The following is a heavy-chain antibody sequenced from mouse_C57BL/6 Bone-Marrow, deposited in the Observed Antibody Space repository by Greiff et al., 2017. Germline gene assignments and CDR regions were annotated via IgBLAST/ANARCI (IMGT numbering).Heavy chain of an antibody. Sequence: VQLQQSGAELARPGASVKLSCKASGYTFTSYGISWVKQRTGQGLEWIGEIDPRSGNTYYNEKFKGKATLPADTSSSTAYMELRSLTSEDSAVYFCARRIVATDWYFDVWGTGTTLTVSS. V-gene: IGHV1-81*01. D-gene: IGHD1-1*01. CDR2: IDPRSGNT. CDR3: ARRIVATDWYFDV. CDR1: GYTFTSYG. J-gene: IGHJ1*03.